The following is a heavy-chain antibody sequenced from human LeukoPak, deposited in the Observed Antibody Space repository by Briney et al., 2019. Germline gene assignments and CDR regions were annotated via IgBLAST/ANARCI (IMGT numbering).Heavy chain of an antibody. CDR1: GVSISSSTYY. Sequence: NPSETLSLTCTVSGVSISSSTYYWAWIRQPPGKGLEWIGSIYYGGNTYYNPSLKSRVTISVDTSKNQFSLKLSSVTAADTAVYYCARMRIAAAAVFYFDYWGQGTLVTVSS. J-gene: IGHJ4*02. D-gene: IGHD6-13*01. CDR3: ARMRIAAAAVFYFDY. V-gene: IGHV4-39*07. CDR2: IYYGGNT.